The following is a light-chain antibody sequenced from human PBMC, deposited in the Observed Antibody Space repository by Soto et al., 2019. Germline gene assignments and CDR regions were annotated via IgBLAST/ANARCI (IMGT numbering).Light chain of an antibody. CDR2: DDR. V-gene: IGLV3-21*02. CDR1: DIGSKT. CDR3: QVWDRSNNHVL. J-gene: IGLJ3*02. Sequence: SYELTQPPSVSVAPGQTAMINCGGNDIGSKTVHWYQQRPGQAPMLVVYDDRDRPSGIPERFSGSNSGSTATLTISRVEAGDEADYYCQVWDRSNNHVLFGGGTKLTVL.